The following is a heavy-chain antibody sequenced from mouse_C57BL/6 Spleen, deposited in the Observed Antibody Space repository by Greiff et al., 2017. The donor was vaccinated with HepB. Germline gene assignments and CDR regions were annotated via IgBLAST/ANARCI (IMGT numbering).Heavy chain of an antibody. CDR2: ISSGSSTI. V-gene: IGHV5-17*01. D-gene: IGHD1-1*01. J-gene: IGHJ3*01. CDR3: AKGDITTVVAPSFAY. Sequence: DVKLVESGGGLVKPGGSLKLSCAASGFTFSDYGMHWVRQAPEKGLEWVAYISSGSSTIYYADTVKGRFTISRDNAKNTLFLQMTSLRSEDTAMYYCAKGDITTVVAPSFAYWGQGTLVTVSA. CDR1: GFTFSDYG.